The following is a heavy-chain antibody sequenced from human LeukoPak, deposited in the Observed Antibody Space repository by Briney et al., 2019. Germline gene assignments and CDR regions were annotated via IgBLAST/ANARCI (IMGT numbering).Heavy chain of an antibody. J-gene: IGHJ4*02. V-gene: IGHV1-2*02. D-gene: IGHD3-10*01. CDR3: TGNYYGSGSYADFDY. CDR2: VNPNSGGT. CDR1: GYTFTGYY. Sequence: ASVKVSCKASGYTFTGYYMHWVRQAPGQGLEWMGWVNPNSGGTNYAQKFQGRVTMTRDTSISTAYMELSRLRSDDTAVYYCTGNYYGSGSYADFDYWGQGTLVTVSS.